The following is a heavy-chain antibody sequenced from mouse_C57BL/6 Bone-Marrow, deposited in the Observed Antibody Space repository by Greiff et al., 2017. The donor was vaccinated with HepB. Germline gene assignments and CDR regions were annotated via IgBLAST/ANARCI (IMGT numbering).Heavy chain of an antibody. CDR3: ARWGTTVVVDY. D-gene: IGHD1-1*01. CDR1: GYTFTSYT. CDR2: INPSSGYT. J-gene: IGHJ2*01. Sequence: VQRVESGAELARPGASVKMSCKASGYTFTSYTMHWVKQRPGQGLEWIGYINPSSGYTKYNQKFKDKATLTADKSSSTAYMQLSSLTSEDSAVYYCARWGTTVVVDYWGQGTTLTVSS. V-gene: IGHV1-4*01.